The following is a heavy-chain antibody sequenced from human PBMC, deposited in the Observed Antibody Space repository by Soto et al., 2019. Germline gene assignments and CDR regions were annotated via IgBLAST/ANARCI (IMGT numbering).Heavy chain of an antibody. Sequence: GESLKISCKGPGHLFNNHWIGWVRQTPGKGLEWMGLIFTRDSETKTSPSFQGHVSFSVDNSINTAYLQWTSLKTTDTGIYFCARGYFDSGHGYDPWGQGTLVTVSS. J-gene: IGHJ5*02. D-gene: IGHD3-10*01. CDR3: ARGYFDSGHGYDP. CDR2: IFTRDSET. CDR1: GHLFNNHW. V-gene: IGHV5-51*01.